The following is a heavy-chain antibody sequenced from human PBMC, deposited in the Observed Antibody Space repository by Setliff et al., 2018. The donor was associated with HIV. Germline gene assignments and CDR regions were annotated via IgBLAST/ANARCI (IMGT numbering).Heavy chain of an antibody. J-gene: IGHJ3*02. CDR2: IIPIFGTA. D-gene: IGHD2-15*01. Sequence: SVKVSCKVSGYTLTEVSIHWVRQAPGQGLEWMGGIIPIFGTANYAQKFQGRVTITTDESTSTAHMELSSLRSEDTAVYYCARDNGYCSGGSCNSSSFVGAFDIWGQGTMVTVSS. V-gene: IGHV1-69*05. CDR3: ARDNGYCSGGSCNSSSFVGAFDI. CDR1: GYTLTEVS.